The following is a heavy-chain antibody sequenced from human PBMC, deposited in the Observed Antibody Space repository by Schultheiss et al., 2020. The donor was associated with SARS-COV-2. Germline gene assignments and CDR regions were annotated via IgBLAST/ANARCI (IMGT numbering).Heavy chain of an antibody. Sequence: GGSLRLSCAASGFTFSSYGMHWVRQAPGKGLEWVSAISGSGGSTYYADSVKGRFTISRDNSKNTLYLQMNSLRAEDTAVYYCARLAARRGWFDPWGQGTLVTVAS. CDR3: ARLAARRGWFDP. V-gene: IGHV3-NL1*01. D-gene: IGHD6-6*01. J-gene: IGHJ5*02. CDR1: GFTFSSYG. CDR2: ISGSGGST.